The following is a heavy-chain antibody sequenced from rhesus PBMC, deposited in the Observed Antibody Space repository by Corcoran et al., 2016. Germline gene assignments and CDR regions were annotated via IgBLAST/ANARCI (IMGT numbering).Heavy chain of an antibody. CDR3: ARGAKSSWWWRVEFDY. D-gene: IGHD6-13*01. CDR1: GFSLTTSGMG. J-gene: IGHJ4*01. Sequence: QVTLKESGPALVTPTQTLTLTCPFSGFSLTTSGMGVGWIRQPPGKALEWLALIYWDDDKRYSTSLKSRLTISKDTSKNQVVLTMTNMDPVDTATYYCARGAKSSWWWRVEFDYWGQGVLVTVSS. CDR2: IYWDDDK. V-gene: IGHV2-174*01.